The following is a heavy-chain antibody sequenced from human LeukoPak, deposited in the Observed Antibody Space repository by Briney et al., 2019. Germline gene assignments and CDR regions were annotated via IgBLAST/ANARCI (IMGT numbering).Heavy chain of an antibody. D-gene: IGHD3-22*01. J-gene: IGHJ4*02. Sequence: GGSLKLSCAASGFTFSSYWMHWVRQAPGKGLVWVSRINSDGSSTSYADSVKGRFTISRDNAKNTLYLQMNSLRAEDTAVYYCAMGPYYYDSSGYYYWGQGTLVTVSS. CDR2: INSDGSST. V-gene: IGHV3-74*01. CDR3: AMGPYYYDSSGYYY. CDR1: GFTFSSYW.